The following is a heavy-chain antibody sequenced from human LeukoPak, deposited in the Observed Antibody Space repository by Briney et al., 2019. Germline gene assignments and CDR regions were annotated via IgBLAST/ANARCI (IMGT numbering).Heavy chain of an antibody. CDR3: ARHSSSWHIDY. D-gene: IGHD6-13*01. CDR2: IYHSGST. J-gene: IGHJ4*02. V-gene: IGHV4-38-2*02. Sequence: PSETLSLTCTVSGYSISSGYYWGWIRQPPGKGLEWIGSIYHSGSTYYNPSLKSRVTISVDTSKNQFSLKLSSVTAADTAVYYCARHSSSWHIDYWGQGTLVTVSS. CDR1: GYSISSGYY.